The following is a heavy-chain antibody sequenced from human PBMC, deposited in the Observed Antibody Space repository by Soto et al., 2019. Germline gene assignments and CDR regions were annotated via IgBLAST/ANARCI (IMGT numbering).Heavy chain of an antibody. J-gene: IGHJ4*02. V-gene: IGHV4-34*01. Sequence: PSETLSVTCAVYGGSFSRYYWSWIRQPPGKGLEWIGEINHSGSTNYNPSLKSRVTISVDTSKNQFSLKLSSVTAADTAVYYCARGRYCSSTSCYSYFDYWGQGTLVTGSS. CDR1: GGSFSRYY. CDR2: INHSGST. D-gene: IGHD2-2*02. CDR3: ARGRYCSSTSCYSYFDY.